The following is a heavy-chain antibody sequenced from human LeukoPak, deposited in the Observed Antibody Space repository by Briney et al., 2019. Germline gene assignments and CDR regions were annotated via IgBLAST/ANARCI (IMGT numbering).Heavy chain of an antibody. D-gene: IGHD3-22*01. J-gene: IGHJ4*02. Sequence: ASVKVSCKASGYIFTSYVISWVREAPGQGLEWMGWIRAYNGNTNYEQKLQGRVTMTTDISTSTAYMELRSLRSDDTAVYSCARVSLDTTTYYYDSSGYYYFDYWGQGTLVTVSS. CDR3: ARVSLDTTTYYYDSSGYYYFDY. CDR1: GYIFTSYV. CDR2: IRAYNGNT. V-gene: IGHV1-18*01.